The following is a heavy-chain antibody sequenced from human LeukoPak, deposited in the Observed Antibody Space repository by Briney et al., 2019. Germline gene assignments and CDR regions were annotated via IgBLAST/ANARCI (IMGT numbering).Heavy chain of an antibody. J-gene: IGHJ6*03. CDR2: IYYSGST. D-gene: IGHD3-22*01. Sequence: PSETLSLTCTVSGGSISSYYWSWIWQPPGKGLEWIGYIYYSGSTNYNPSLKSRVTISVDTSKNQFSLKLSSVTAADTAVYYCARVGHGYYDSSGYYLRYYYYYYMDVWGKGTTVTVSS. CDR3: ARVGHGYYDSSGYYLRYYYYYYMDV. V-gene: IGHV4-59*01. CDR1: GGSISSYY.